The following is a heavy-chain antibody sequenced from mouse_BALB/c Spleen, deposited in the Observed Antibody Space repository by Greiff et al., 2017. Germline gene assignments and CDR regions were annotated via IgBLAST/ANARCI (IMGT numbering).Heavy chain of an antibody. V-gene: IGHV5-17*02. J-gene: IGHJ3*01. CDR1: GFTFSSFG. Sequence: EVKVVESGGGLVQPGGSRKLSCAASGFTFSSFGMHWVRQAPEKGLEWVAYISSGSSTIYYADTVKGRFTISRDNPKNTLFLQMTSLRSEDTAMYYCARYGNYPWFAYWGQGTLVTVSA. CDR3: ARYGNYPWFAY. D-gene: IGHD2-1*01. CDR2: ISSGSSTI.